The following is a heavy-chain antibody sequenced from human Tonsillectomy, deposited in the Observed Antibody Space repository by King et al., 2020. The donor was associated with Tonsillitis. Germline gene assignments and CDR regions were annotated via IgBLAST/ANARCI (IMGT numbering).Heavy chain of an antibody. V-gene: IGHV1-18*01. CDR1: GYTFTSYG. CDR2: ISAYNGNT. D-gene: IGHD3-22*01. CDR3: AREDYYDSSGGFDY. Sequence: QLVQSGAEVKKPGASVKVSCKASGYTFTSYGFSWVRQAPGQGLEWMGWISAYNGNTNYAQKLQGRGTMTRDTSTSTAYMGLRSLRSDDTAVYYCAREDYYDSSGGFDYWGQGTLVTASS. J-gene: IGHJ4*02.